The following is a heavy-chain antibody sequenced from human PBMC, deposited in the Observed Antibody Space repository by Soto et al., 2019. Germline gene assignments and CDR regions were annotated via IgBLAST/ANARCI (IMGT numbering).Heavy chain of an antibody. CDR1: GYTFTGYY. D-gene: IGHD6-6*01. CDR3: VRGVCGSSVQ. Sequence: QVNLVQSGAEVKRPWASVKVSCKTSGYTFTGYYLHWVRQAPGQAPEWMGWMNPSNGGTNYGQKFQGRVTMTSDTTVSTAFLDRPRLTSDDTAVYYCVRGVCGSSVQWGQGCRATFSS. V-gene: IGHV1-2*02. CDR2: MNPSNGGT. J-gene: IGHJ4*02.